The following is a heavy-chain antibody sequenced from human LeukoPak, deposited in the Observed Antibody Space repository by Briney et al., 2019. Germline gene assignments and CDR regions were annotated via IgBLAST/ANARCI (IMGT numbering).Heavy chain of an antibody. CDR3: ARERSPKCSGGSCYLDC. Sequence: PGGALRLSCAASGFTFSTYTLSWIRQAPGTGVEWVSSISSSSTYIYYADSVKGRFTIPRDNAKSSLYLQMNSLRAEDTAVYYCARERSPKCSGGSCYLDCWGQGTLVTVSS. CDR1: GFTFSTYT. V-gene: IGHV3-21*01. J-gene: IGHJ4*02. D-gene: IGHD2-15*01. CDR2: ISSSSTYI.